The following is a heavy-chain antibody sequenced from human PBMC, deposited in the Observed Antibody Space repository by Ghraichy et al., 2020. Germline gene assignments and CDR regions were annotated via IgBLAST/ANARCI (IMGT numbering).Heavy chain of an antibody. CDR2: INHSGST. V-gene: IGHV4-34*01. D-gene: IGHD3-16*02. Sequence: SETLSLTCAVYGGSFSGYYWSWIRQPPGKGLEWIGEINHSGSTNYNPSLKSRVTISVDTSKNQFSLKLSSVTAADTAVYYCARGSIMITFGGVIVIAGGWFDPWGQGTLVTVSS. J-gene: IGHJ5*02. CDR1: GGSFSGYY. CDR3: ARGSIMITFGGVIVIAGGWFDP.